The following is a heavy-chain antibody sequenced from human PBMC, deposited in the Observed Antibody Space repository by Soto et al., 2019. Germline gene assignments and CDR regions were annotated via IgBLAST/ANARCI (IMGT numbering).Heavy chain of an antibody. Sequence: EVQLLESGGGLVQPGGSLRLSCAASGFTFSTSDMSWVRQAPGEGLEWISTLSVSGGATYYADSVKGPFTISRDNSKKTLYLKMNSLRAEDTAVYHCAKGGWLEYWGQGTLVTVSS. CDR3: AKGGWLEY. CDR1: GFTFSTSD. V-gene: IGHV3-23*01. J-gene: IGHJ4*02. CDR2: LSVSGGAT. D-gene: IGHD2-15*01.